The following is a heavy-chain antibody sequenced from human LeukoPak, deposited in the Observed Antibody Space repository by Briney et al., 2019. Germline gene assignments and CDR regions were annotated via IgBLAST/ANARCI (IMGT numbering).Heavy chain of an antibody. CDR2: IWYDGSNK. V-gene: IGHV3-33*06. CDR3: AKDSIAARPGGFDY. D-gene: IGHD6-6*01. J-gene: IGHJ4*02. Sequence: VIWYDGSNKYYADSVKGRFTISRDNYKNTLYLQMNSLRAEDTAVYYCAKDSIAARPGGFDYWGQGXXV.